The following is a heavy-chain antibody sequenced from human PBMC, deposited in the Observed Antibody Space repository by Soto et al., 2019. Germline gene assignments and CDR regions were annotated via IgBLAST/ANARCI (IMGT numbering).Heavy chain of an antibody. CDR1: GGSISSGGYS. V-gene: IGHV4-30-2*01. CDR2: IYHSGST. Sequence: LSLTCAVSGGSISSGGYSWSWIRQPPGKGLEWIGYIYHSGSTYYNPSLKSRVTISVDRSKNQFSLKLSSVTAADTAVYYCARDQVPADLLGWLDPRGQRPLATV. J-gene: IGHJ5*02. CDR3: ARDQVPADLLGWLDP. D-gene: IGHD2-2*01.